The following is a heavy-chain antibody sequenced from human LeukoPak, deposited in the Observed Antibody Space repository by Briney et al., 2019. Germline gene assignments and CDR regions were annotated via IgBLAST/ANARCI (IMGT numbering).Heavy chain of an antibody. CDR2: INPNSGGT. J-gene: IGHJ6*03. D-gene: IGHD5-18*01. Sequence: ASVKVSCKASGYTFTGYYMHWVRQAPGQGLEWMGWINPNSGGTNYAQKFQGRVTMTRDTSISTAYMELSRLRSVDTAVYYCARDLGTAMVSYYYYMDVWGKGTTVTVSS. CDR3: ARDLGTAMVSYYYYMDV. CDR1: GYTFTGYY. V-gene: IGHV1-2*02.